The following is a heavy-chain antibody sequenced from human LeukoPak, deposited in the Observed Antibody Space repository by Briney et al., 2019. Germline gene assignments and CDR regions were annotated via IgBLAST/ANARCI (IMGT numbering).Heavy chain of an antibody. Sequence: SETVSLPCTVSGYSISSGFYWGLIRQPPGKGLEWIGSIYYSGSTYYNPSLKSRVTISVDTSKNQFSLKLSSVTAADTAVYYCARGIKPGDDAFDIWGQGTMVTVSS. CDR3: ARGIKPGDDAFDI. J-gene: IGHJ3*02. D-gene: IGHD1-14*01. CDR2: IYYSGST. CDR1: GYSISSGFY. V-gene: IGHV4-38-2*02.